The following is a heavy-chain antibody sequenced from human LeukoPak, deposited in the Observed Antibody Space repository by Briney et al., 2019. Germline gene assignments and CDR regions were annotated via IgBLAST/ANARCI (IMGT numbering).Heavy chain of an antibody. CDR3: ARALAGHHFDY. CDR1: GFPFNSFW. D-gene: IGHD6-19*01. CDR2: ISPDGSNT. J-gene: IGHJ4*02. V-gene: IGHV3-74*01. Sequence: GGSLRLSCAASGFPFNSFWMHWVRQTPEKGLVWVSRISPDGSNTIYADSVKGRFTVSRDNAKNTLYLQMNSLSAEDTAVYYCARALAGHHFDYWGQGTLVTVSS.